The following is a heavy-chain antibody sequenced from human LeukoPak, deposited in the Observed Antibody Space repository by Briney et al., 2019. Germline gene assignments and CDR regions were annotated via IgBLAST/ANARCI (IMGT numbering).Heavy chain of an antibody. D-gene: IGHD4-17*01. CDR3: ARVHTTVTTYYFDY. Sequence: KPSETLSLTCTVSGGSVSSGSYYWSWIRQPPGKGLEWIGYIYYSGSTNYNPSLKSRVTISVDTSKNQFSLKLSSVTAADTAVYYCARVHTTVTTYYFDYWGQGTLVGVSS. CDR1: GGSVSSGSYY. J-gene: IGHJ4*02. V-gene: IGHV4-61*01. CDR2: IYYSGST.